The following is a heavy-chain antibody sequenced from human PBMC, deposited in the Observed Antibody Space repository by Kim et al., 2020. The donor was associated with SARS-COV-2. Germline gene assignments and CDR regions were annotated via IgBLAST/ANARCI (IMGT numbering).Heavy chain of an antibody. CDR2: SDT. V-gene: IGHV3-74*01. J-gene: IGHJ4*02. D-gene: IGHD2-15*01. CDR3: TRGLRGPDY. Sequence: SDTVYADSVKGRFTISRDNAKDTLYLQMHSLRIEDTAIYYCTRGLRGPDYWGQGTLVIVSS.